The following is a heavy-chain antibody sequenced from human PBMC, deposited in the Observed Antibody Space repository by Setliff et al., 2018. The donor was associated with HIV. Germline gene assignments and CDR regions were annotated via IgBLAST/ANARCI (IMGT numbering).Heavy chain of an antibody. J-gene: IGHJ6*03. V-gene: IGHV1-46*01. D-gene: IGHD3-10*01. Sequence: VASVKVSCKASGYSFTTYYIHWLRQAPGQGLEWLGVINPGRGNTNYAQRFQGRVTVTSDTSTTTVYMQLSSLRLEDTAVCFCARGLRGVVKGRYYYMDVWGKGTTVTVSS. CDR2: INPGRGNT. CDR3: ARGLRGVVKGRYYYMDV. CDR1: GYSFTTYY.